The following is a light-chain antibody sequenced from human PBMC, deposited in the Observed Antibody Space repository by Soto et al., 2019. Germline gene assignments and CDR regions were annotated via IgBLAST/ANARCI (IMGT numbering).Light chain of an antibody. CDR1: QSVSSSY. CDR3: QQFGDSQFT. V-gene: IGKV3-20*01. Sequence: EIVLTQSPGTLSLSPGERGTLSCRASQSVSSSYLAWFQQRPGQAPRLLIYSASSRATGIPDRFSGSGSGRDFTLTISRLEPEDSAVYYCQQFGDSQFTLGPGTKVDMK. CDR2: SAS. J-gene: IGKJ3*01.